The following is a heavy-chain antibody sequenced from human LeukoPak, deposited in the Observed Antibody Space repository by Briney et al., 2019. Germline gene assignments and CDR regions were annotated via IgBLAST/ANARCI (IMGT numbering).Heavy chain of an antibody. CDR2: ISSSNSYI. CDR3: ARTQWGVVPAAIPLDAFDI. Sequence: PGGSLRLSCAASGFTFSSYSMNWVRQAPGKGLEWVSSISSSNSYIYYADSVKGRFTISRDNAKNSLYLQMNSLRAEDTAVYYCARTQWGVVPAAIPLDAFDIWGQGTMVTVSS. D-gene: IGHD2-2*01. V-gene: IGHV3-21*01. CDR1: GFTFSSYS. J-gene: IGHJ3*02.